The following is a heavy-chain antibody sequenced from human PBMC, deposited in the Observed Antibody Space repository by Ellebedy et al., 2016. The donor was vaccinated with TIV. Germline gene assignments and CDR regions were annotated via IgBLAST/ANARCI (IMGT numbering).Heavy chain of an antibody. CDR2: MKGDGTYV. CDR1: GFTFSSHW. CDR3: ARYIRPSYYFDS. Sequence: GESLKISCAASGFTFSSHWMYWVCQAPGKGLEWVSRMKGDGTYVTYADSVKGRFTISRDNAKNSLYLQMNSLRAEDTAVSFCARYIRPSYYFDSWGQGTLVTVSS. J-gene: IGHJ4*02. V-gene: IGHV3-74*01.